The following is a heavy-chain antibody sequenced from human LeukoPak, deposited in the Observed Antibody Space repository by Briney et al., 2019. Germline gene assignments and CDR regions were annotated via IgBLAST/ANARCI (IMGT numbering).Heavy chain of an antibody. D-gene: IGHD1-26*01. CDR2: INWNGGST. CDR3: ARRRDSGSLQHFDY. V-gene: IGHV3-20*04. Sequence: GGSLRLSCAASGFTFRTYSMNWVRQAPGKGLEWVSNINWNGGSTGYADSVKGRFTISRDNAKSSLYLQMNSLRAEDTAVYYCARRRDSGSLQHFDYWGQGTLVTVSS. CDR1: GFTFRTYS. J-gene: IGHJ4*02.